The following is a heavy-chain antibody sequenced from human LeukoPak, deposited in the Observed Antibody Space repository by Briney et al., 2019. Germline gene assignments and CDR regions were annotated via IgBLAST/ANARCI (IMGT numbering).Heavy chain of an antibody. CDR1: GFTFDDYG. V-gene: IGHV3-20*04. Sequence: GGSLRLSCAASGFTFDDYGMSWVRQAPGKGLEWVSGINWNGGSTGYADSVKGRFTISRDNAKNSLYLQMNSLRAEDTALYYCARDSDYGGNSLPLDYWGQGTLVTVTS. J-gene: IGHJ4*02. D-gene: IGHD4-23*01. CDR3: ARDSDYGGNSLPLDY. CDR2: INWNGGST.